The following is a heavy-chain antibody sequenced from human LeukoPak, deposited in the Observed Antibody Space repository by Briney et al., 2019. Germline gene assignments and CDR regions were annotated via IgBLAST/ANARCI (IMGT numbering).Heavy chain of an antibody. J-gene: IGHJ2*01. Sequence: KPSETLSLTCAVYGGSFSGYYWSWIRQPPGKGLEWIGEINHSGSTNYNPSLKSRVTISVDTSKNQFSLKLSSVTAADTAVYYCARRAQRYCSSTSCYRENYWYFDLWGRGTLVTVSS. CDR1: GGSFSGYY. CDR3: ARRAQRYCSSTSCYRENYWYFDL. CDR2: INHSGST. D-gene: IGHD2-2*01. V-gene: IGHV4-34*01.